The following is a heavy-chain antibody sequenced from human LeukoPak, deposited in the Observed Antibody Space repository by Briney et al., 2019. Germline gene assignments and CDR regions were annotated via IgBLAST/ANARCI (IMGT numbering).Heavy chain of an antibody. CDR3: TRRTVGVVQGVHGFDI. CDR2: MQYSGRT. V-gene: IGHV4-39*01. Sequence: ASETLSLTCSVSGGSISSSSYYWGWIRQPPGKGLEWIGSMQYSGRTLYNPSLKSRVIIFEDTSKNQFSLRLSSVTAADTAVYYCTRRTVGVVQGVHGFDIWGLGTMVTVSS. J-gene: IGHJ3*02. D-gene: IGHD3-10*01. CDR1: GGSISSSSYY.